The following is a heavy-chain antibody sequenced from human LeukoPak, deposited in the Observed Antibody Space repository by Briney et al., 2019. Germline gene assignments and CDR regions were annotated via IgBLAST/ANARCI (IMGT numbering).Heavy chain of an antibody. CDR3: ARGEQELARGYYYYAVDV. D-gene: IGHD1/OR15-1a*01. J-gene: IGHJ6*02. Sequence: GGSLRLSCAASGFTVSSSYMSWVRHAAGKGLEWVSVIHTGGVTYSADSVKGRFTISRDNSKNSLYLQMNSLRADDTAVYYCARGEQELARGYYYYAVDVWGQGTTVTVSS. CDR2: IHTGGVT. V-gene: IGHV3-66*01. CDR1: GFTVSSSY.